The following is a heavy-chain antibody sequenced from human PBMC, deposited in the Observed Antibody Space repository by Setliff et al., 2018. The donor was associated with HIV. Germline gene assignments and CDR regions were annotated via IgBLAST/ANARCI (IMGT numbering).Heavy chain of an antibody. CDR1: GYTFVTYD. CDR2: MNPYSGNS. D-gene: IGHD2-15*01. CDR3: ARGYASGSGSYYYDF. J-gene: IGHJ4*02. Sequence: ASVNVSCKPSGYTFVTYDINWVRQAAGQGLVWMGWMNPYSGNSGYAQRFHGRLTMTRDTSRGTAHMELRSLRSDDTAVYYCARGYASGSGSYYYDFWGQGTLVTVSS. V-gene: IGHV1-8*02.